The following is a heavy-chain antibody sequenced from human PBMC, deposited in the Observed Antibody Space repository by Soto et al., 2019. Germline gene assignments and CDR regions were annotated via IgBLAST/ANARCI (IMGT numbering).Heavy chain of an antibody. D-gene: IGHD3-22*01. CDR2: IYYSGST. CDR3: ARQYHISGYWFDY. V-gene: IGHV4-31*03. CDR1: GGSISSDFYY. Sequence: QVQLQESGPGLVKPSQTLSLTCTVSGGSISSDFYYWTWIRQHPGKGLEWIGYIYYSGSTYYNPSLKNRITMSLDTSNNQFSLKLSSVTAADTAVYYCARQYHISGYWFDYWGQGTLVTVSS. J-gene: IGHJ4*02.